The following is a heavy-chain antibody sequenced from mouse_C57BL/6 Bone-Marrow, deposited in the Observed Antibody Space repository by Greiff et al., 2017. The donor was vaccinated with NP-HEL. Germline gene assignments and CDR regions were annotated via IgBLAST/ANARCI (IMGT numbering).Heavy chain of an antibody. V-gene: IGHV1-26*01. D-gene: IGHD2-4*01. J-gene: IGHJ1*03. Sequence: EVQLQQSGPELVKPGASVKISCKASGYTFTDYYMNWVKQSHGKSLEWIGDINPNNGGTSYNQKFKGKATLTVDKSFSTAYMELRSLTSEDSAVYYCAISTMITTRYFDVWGTGTTVTVSS. CDR2: INPNNGGT. CDR3: AISTMITTRYFDV. CDR1: GYTFTDYY.